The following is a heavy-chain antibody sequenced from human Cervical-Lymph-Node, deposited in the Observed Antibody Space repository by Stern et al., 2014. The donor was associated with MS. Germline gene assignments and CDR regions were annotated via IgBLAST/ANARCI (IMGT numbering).Heavy chain of an antibody. D-gene: IGHD5/OR15-5a*01. CDR3: ATDLLRDIISPY. J-gene: IGHJ4*02. V-gene: IGHV1-69*01. CDR1: GGTFSTYS. CDR2: IIPVFGAT. Sequence: QVQLVQSGADVKKPGSSVKVSCKASGGTFSTYSFTWVRQAPGQGLEWRGGIIPVFGATNYAQKFQGRVTMTADESTSTVYMELSSLRTEDTAVYYCATDLLRDIISPYWGQGTLVTVSP.